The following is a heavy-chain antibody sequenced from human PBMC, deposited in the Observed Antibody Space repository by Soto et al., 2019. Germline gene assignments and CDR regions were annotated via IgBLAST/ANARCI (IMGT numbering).Heavy chain of an antibody. CDR3: AADAPYGDGGY. CDR2: IVVGSGKT. Sequence: QKQLVQSGPEVKKPGTSVKVSCKASGFTLSYSAVQWVRQTRGERLEWIGWIVVGSGKTNYGQKFQERVTFTKDMSTNTAYMELSSLRYEDTAVYFCAADAPYGDGGYWGQGTLVTVSS. V-gene: IGHV1-58*01. CDR1: GFTLSYSA. D-gene: IGHD4-17*01. J-gene: IGHJ4*02.